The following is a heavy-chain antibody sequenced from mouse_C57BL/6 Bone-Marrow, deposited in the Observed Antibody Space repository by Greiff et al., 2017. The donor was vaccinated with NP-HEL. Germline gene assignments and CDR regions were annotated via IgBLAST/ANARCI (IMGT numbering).Heavy chain of an antibody. Sequence: QVQLQQPGAELVKPGASVKLSCKASGYTFTSYWMQWVKQRPGQGLEWIGEIDPSDSYTNYNQKFKGKATLTVDTSSSTAYMQLSSLTSEDSAVYYCARGRSWWGQGTTLTVSS. CDR3: ARGRSW. CDR1: GYTFTSYW. V-gene: IGHV1-50*01. J-gene: IGHJ2*01. CDR2: IDPSDSYT.